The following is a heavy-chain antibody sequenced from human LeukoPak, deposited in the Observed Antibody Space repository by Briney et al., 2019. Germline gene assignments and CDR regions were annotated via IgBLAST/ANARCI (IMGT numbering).Heavy chain of an antibody. CDR2: FIPILNVP. CDR1: GGSFTSYT. Sequence: SSVKVSCKASGGSFTSYTINWVRQAPGQGLEWMGRFIPILNVPNYAQKLQGRLTLTADKSTSTAYMELSSLRYEDTAVYYCATGLRPAVWGQGSLVTVSS. CDR3: ATGLRPAV. D-gene: IGHD2-2*01. J-gene: IGHJ3*01. V-gene: IGHV1-69*02.